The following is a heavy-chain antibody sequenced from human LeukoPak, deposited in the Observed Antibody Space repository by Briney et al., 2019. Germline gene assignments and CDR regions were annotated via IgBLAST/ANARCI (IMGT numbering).Heavy chain of an antibody. Sequence: PGGSLRLSCTASGLTFSTSGFNWVRQDPGKGLEWVASIGPTGSDRYHADSIKGRFTISRDNANNFLYLQMSSLRAEDTAVYYCATETNGRHYDYWGQGTLLTVSS. J-gene: IGHJ4*02. CDR3: ATETNGRHYDY. D-gene: IGHD1-14*01. CDR1: GLTFSTSG. CDR2: IGPTGSDR. V-gene: IGHV3-21*06.